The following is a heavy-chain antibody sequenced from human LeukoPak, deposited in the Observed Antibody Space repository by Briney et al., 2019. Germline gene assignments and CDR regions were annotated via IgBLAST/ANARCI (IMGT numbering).Heavy chain of an antibody. D-gene: IGHD2-2*01. CDR1: GFTFSSYG. CDR3: ARVGGHCTSTSCPPPDY. Sequence: GGSLRLSCAASGFTFSSYGMHWVRQAPGKGLEWVAVISYDGSNKGYADSVKGRFTLSRDNFKNTLYLHMNSLRAEDTAVYYCARVGGHCTSTSCPPPDYWGQGTLVTVSS. J-gene: IGHJ4*02. CDR2: ISYDGSNK. V-gene: IGHV3-30*03.